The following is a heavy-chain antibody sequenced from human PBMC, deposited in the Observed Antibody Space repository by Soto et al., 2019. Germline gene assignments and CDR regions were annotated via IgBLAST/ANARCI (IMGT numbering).Heavy chain of an antibody. CDR1: GYSFTSYW. CDR3: ARLTVPAARPYYYYGMDV. CDR2: IYPGDSDT. D-gene: IGHD2-2*01. J-gene: IGHJ6*02. Sequence: GESLKISCKGSGYSFTSYWIGSVRQMPGKGLEWMGIIYPGDSDTRYSPSFQGQVTISADKSISTAYLQWSSLKASDTAMYYCARLTVPAARPYYYYGMDVWGQGTTVTVSS. V-gene: IGHV5-51*01.